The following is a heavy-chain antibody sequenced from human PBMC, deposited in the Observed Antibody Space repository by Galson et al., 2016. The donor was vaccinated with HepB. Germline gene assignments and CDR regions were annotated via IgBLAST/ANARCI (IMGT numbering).Heavy chain of an antibody. D-gene: IGHD6-13*01. V-gene: IGHV2-70*01. J-gene: IGHJ4*02. CDR2: IDWDGDK. Sequence: PALVKPTQTLTLTCIFSGFSLSTSGMCVSWIRQPPGKALEWLALIDWDGDKYYSTSLKTRLTISKDTSKNQVVLTMTNMAPVDTATYYSARMRRKAGYTSRWDFDYWGQGTLGTGSS. CDR1: GFSLSTSGMC. CDR3: ARMRRKAGYTSRWDFDY.